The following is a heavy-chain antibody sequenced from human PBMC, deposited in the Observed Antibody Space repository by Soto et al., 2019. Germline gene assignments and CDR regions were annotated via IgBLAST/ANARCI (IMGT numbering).Heavy chain of an antibody. V-gene: IGHV4-59*01. D-gene: IGHD1-20*01. CDR3: ARRAVVAVTGSLDNWLDP. CDR1: GGSISSYY. Sequence: SETLSLTCTVSGGSISSYYWSWIRQPPGKGLEWIGYIYYSGSTNYNPSLKSRVTISVDTSKNQFSLKVNSVTAADTAMYYCARRAVVAVTGSLDNWLDPWGQGILVTVSS. J-gene: IGHJ5*02. CDR2: IYYSGST.